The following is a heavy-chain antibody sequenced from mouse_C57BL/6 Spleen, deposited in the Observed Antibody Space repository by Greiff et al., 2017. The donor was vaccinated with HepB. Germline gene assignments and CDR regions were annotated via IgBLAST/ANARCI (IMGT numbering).Heavy chain of an antibody. CDR2: ISSGSSTI. J-gene: IGHJ4*01. D-gene: IGHD2-4*01. Sequence: SGGGLVKPGGSLKLSCAASGFTFSDYGMHWVRQAPEKGLEWVAYISSGSSTIYYADTVKGRFTISRDNAKNTLFLQMTSLRSEDTAMYYCARNPMITTSYYAMDYWGQGTSVTVSS. CDR1: GFTFSDYG. V-gene: IGHV5-17*01. CDR3: ARNPMITTSYYAMDY.